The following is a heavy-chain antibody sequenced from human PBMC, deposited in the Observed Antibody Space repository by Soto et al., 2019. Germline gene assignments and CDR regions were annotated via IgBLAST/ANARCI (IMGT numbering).Heavy chain of an antibody. CDR3: ARARTSVPAAIRFNYYYYYMDV. J-gene: IGHJ6*03. Sequence: PGGSLRLSCAASGFTFSSYWMSWVRQAPGKGLEWVANIKQDGSEKYYVDSVKGRFTISRDNAKNSLYLQMNSLRAEDTAVYYCARARTSVPAAIRFNYYYYYMDVWGKGTTVTVSS. CDR2: IKQDGSEK. D-gene: IGHD2-2*02. CDR1: GFTFSSYW. V-gene: IGHV3-7*01.